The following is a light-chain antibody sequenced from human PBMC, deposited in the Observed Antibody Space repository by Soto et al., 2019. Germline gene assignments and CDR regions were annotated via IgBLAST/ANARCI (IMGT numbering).Light chain of an antibody. CDR1: SSDVGRFNF. CDR2: EVI. J-gene: IGLJ1*01. CDR3: CSYAYSTTFV. Sequence: QSVLTQPASVSGSPGQSITISCTGSSSDVGRFNFVSWYQQHPGKAPKLLIYEVIKRPSGVSSRFSASKSGNTASLTISGLQAEDEADYYCCSYAYSTTFVFGTGTKVTVL. V-gene: IGLV2-23*02.